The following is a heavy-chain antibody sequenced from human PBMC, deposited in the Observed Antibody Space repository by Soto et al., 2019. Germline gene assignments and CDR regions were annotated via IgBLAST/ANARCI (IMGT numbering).Heavy chain of an antibody. CDR1: GGTFSSYA. V-gene: IGHV1-69*01. Sequence: QVQLVQSGAEVKKPGSSVKVSCKASGGTFSSYAISWVRQAPGQGLEWMGGIIPIFGTANYAQKFQGRVTITADESTSTAYMELSSLRSEDTAVYYCARAHWEVVVAANRDALDIWGQGTMVTVSS. CDR2: IIPIFGTA. CDR3: ARAHWEVVVAANRDALDI. D-gene: IGHD2-15*01. J-gene: IGHJ3*02.